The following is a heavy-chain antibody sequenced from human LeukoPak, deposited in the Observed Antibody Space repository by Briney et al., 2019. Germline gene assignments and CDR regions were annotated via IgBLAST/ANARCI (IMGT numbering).Heavy chain of an antibody. CDR2: INHSGST. V-gene: IGHV4-34*01. J-gene: IGHJ4*02. D-gene: IGHD3-22*01. Sequence: SETLSLTCAVYGVSFSDYYWSWIRQPPGKGLEWIGEINHSGSTNYNPSLKSRVTISVDTSKNQFSLKLSSVTAADTAVYYCARDGSGYSDPVDYWGQGTLVTVSS. CDR1: GVSFSDYY. CDR3: ARDGSGYSDPVDY.